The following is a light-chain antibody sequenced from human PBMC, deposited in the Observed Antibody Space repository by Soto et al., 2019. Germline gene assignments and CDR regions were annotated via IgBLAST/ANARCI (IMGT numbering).Light chain of an antibody. V-gene: IGLV2-23*02. CDR2: EVS. J-gene: IGLJ1*01. Sequence: QSALTQPASVSGAPGQSIAISCTGTSSDVGSFNFVSWYQQHPGKVPKLIIYEVSNRPSGVSNRFSGSKSGNTASLTISGLQAEDEADYYCCSYAGSSTPYVFGTGTKLTVL. CDR1: SSDVGSFNF. CDR3: CSYAGSSTPYV.